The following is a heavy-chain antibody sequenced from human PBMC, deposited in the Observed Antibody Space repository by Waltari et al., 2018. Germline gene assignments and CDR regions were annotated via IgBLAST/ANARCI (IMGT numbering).Heavy chain of an antibody. CDR1: GYSISSGYH. Sequence: QVQLQESGPGLVKPSETLSLTCTVSGYSISSGYHWHWLRQTPGKGLEWIATIYHTGRTYYNPSLKSRATITVDTSKNQFALKLSSVAAADTAVYYCARDLPGVRVGQTGAFQIWGQGTMVTVSS. V-gene: IGHV4-38-2*02. CDR3: ARDLPGVRVGQTGAFQI. CDR2: IYHTGRT. D-gene: IGHD3-9*01. J-gene: IGHJ3*02.